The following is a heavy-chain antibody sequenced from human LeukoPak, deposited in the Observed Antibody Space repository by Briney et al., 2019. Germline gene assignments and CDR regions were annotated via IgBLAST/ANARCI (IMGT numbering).Heavy chain of an antibody. CDR3: AKDRGGATVTTGLWGYYYYGMDV. CDR1: GFTFSSYA. Sequence: GGSLRLSCAASGFTFSSYAIHWVRQTPGKGLEWVAVISYDGSNKYYADSVKGRFTISRDNAKNSLYLQMNSLRAEDTALYYCAKDRGGATVTTGLWGYYYYGMDVWGQGTTVTVSS. CDR2: ISYDGSNK. J-gene: IGHJ6*02. V-gene: IGHV3-30-3*01. D-gene: IGHD4-17*01.